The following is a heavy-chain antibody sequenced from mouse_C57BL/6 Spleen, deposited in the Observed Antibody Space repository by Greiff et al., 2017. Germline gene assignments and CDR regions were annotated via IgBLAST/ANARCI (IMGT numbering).Heavy chain of an antibody. CDR1: GYSITSGYY. J-gene: IGHJ2*01. D-gene: IGHD2-3*01. Sequence: EVQLQESGPGLVKPSQSLSLTCSVTGYSITSGYYWNWIRQFPGNKLAWMGYISYDGSNNYNPSLKNRISITRDTSKNQFFLKLNSVTTEDTATYYCAREDGYYFDYWGQGTTLTVSS. V-gene: IGHV3-6*01. CDR2: ISYDGSN. CDR3: AREDGYYFDY.